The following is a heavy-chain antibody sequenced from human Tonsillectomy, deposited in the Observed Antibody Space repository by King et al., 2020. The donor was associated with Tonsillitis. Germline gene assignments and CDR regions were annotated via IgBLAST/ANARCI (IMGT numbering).Heavy chain of an antibody. J-gene: IGHJ5*01. Sequence: QLVQSGGGLVKPGGSLRLSCAASGFTFSSYSMNWVRQAPGKGLEWVSSISSISSYIYYADSVKGRFTISRDNAKNSLYLQMNSLRAEDTAVYYCARDGTERSGNWFDSGGKGTLVTASS. CDR2: ISSISSYI. CDR3: ARDGTERSGNWFDS. V-gene: IGHV3-21*01. CDR1: GFTFSSYS. D-gene: IGHD1-1*01.